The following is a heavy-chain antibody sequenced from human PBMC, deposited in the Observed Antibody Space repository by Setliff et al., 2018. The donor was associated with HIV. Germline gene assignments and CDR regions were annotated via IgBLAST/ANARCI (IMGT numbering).Heavy chain of an antibody. CDR3: ARRRLVGYSFYY. CDR1: GGSVYTASYY. J-gene: IGHJ4*02. Sequence: PSETLSLTCTVSGGSVYTASYYWAWVRQPPGKGLEWIGTFYFGRTTYYNPSLESRVTLSVDTAKNQLSLKVTSVTAADTATYYCARRRLVGYSFYYLGQGAQVTVSS. V-gene: IGHV4-39*01. D-gene: IGHD6-25*01. CDR2: FYFGRTT.